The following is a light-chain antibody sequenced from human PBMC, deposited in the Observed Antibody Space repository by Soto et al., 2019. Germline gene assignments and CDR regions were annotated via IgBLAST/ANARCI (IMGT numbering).Light chain of an antibody. J-gene: IGKJ1*01. V-gene: IGKV3-20*01. CDR3: QHYDWSLTWT. CDR1: QPVSPSF. Sequence: EVVLTQSPGTLSLSPGQRATLSCGASQPVSPSFLAWYQQKGGQAPRLLVYGASTRSTGVPDRFSGSGSGTDFTPTISELEPEDFAVYYCQHYDWSLTWTFGPGTKVDSK. CDR2: GAS.